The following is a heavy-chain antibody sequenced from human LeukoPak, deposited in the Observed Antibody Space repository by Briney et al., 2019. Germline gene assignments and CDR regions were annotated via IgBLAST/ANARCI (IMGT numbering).Heavy chain of an antibody. Sequence: GTLRLSCAASGFTFDTYGMSWVRQAPGKGLEWIGEINQSGSTNYNPSLKSRVTISLDTSKNQFSLKVTSVTAADTAVYYCARMMLGSSSWYWVDMDVWGNGTTVTISS. V-gene: IGHV4-34*01. CDR1: GFTFDTYG. CDR2: INQSGST. CDR3: ARMMLGSSSWYWVDMDV. J-gene: IGHJ6*03. D-gene: IGHD6-13*01.